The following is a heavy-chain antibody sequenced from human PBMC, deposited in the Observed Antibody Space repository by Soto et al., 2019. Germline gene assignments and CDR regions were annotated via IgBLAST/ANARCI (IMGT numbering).Heavy chain of an antibody. V-gene: IGHV3-64D*06. D-gene: IGHD2-21*02. CDR2: ISSNGGST. Sequence: PGGSLTPSCSPSGFTLSSYAMHWDRQAAGKGLEYDSAISSNGGSTYYANSVKGRSTTSRRNPKNTPYLQMSSLRAKDTAVYYCVKGGGDDTYYYYYGMDVWGQGTTVTVSS. CDR1: GFTLSSYA. CDR3: VKGGGDDTYYYYYGMDV. J-gene: IGHJ6*02.